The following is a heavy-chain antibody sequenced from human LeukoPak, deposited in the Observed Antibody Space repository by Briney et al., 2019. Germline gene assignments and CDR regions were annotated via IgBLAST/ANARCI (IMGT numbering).Heavy chain of an antibody. D-gene: IGHD3-10*01. CDR1: GFTFRSYE. CDR2: ISRSGTTI. J-gene: IGHJ4*02. Sequence: GGSLTLSCLASGFTFRSYEMNWVRQARGRGLEWVSYISRSGTTIYYADSVKGRFTISRDSSKNSLYLQMNSLRAEDTAVYFCARDPGGAGGPFDFWGQGTLVTVSS. V-gene: IGHV3-48*03. CDR3: ARDPGGAGGPFDF.